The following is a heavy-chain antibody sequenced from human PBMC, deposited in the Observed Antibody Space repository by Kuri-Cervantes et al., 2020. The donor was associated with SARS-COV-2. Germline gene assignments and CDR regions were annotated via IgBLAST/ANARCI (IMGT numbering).Heavy chain of an antibody. CDR1: GYTFTSYY. V-gene: IGHV1-46*01. CDR2: INPSGGST. CDR3: AKDSAGYWDMDV. J-gene: IGHJ6*03. Sequence: ASVKVSCKASGYTFTSYYMHWVRQAPGQGLEWMGIINPSGGSTSYAQKFQGRVTMTRDTSTSTVYMELSSLRSEDTAVYYCAKDSAGYWDMDVWGKGTTVTVSS. D-gene: IGHD2-15*01.